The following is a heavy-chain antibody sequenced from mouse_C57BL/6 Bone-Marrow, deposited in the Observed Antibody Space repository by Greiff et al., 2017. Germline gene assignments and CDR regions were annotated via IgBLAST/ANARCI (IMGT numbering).Heavy chain of an antibody. CDR2: IDPENGDT. D-gene: IGHD1-1*01. Sequence: EVQLQQSGAELVRPGASVKLSCTASGFNFTDDYMHWVKQRPEQGLEWIGWIDPENGDTEYASKFQGKATITADTSSNTAYLQLSSLTSEDTAVYYCTTTTTVVAGDFDVWGTGTTVTVSS. J-gene: IGHJ1*03. CDR1: GFNFTDDY. CDR3: TTTTTVVAGDFDV. V-gene: IGHV14-4*01.